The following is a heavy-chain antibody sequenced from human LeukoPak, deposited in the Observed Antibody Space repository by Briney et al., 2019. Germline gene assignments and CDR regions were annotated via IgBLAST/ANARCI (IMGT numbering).Heavy chain of an antibody. CDR1: GFTFSSYA. V-gene: IGHV3-23*01. J-gene: IGHJ4*02. Sequence: GGSLRLSCAASGFTFSSYAMTWVRQAPGKGLEWVSAIGDSGGNTHYADSVKGRFTISRDNSKNTLYLQMNSLRAEDTAVYYCAKDWSCDYWGQGTLVTVSS. CDR2: IGDSGGNT. D-gene: IGHD1-26*01. CDR3: AKDWSCDY.